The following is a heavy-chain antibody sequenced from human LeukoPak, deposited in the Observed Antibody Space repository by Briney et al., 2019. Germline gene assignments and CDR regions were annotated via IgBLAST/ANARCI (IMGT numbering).Heavy chain of an antibody. V-gene: IGHV1-18*01. CDR3: ARVSYNWFDP. CDR2: ISAYNGNT. Sequence: ASVKVSCKASGYTSTSYAISWVRQAPGQGLECMGWISAYNGNTYCAQNFQGRVTMTADTSTSTAYMELRSLRSDDTAVYYCARVSYNWFDPWGQGTLLTVS. J-gene: IGHJ5*02. CDR1: GYTSTSYA. D-gene: IGHD6-6*01.